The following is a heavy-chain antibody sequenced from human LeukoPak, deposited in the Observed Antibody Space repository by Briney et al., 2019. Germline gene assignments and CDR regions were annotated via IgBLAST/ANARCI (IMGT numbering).Heavy chain of an antibody. Sequence: SETLSLTCTVSGGSISSYYWCWIRQPPGKGLEWIGYIYYSGSTYYNPSLKSRVTISVDTSKNQFSLKLSSVTAADTAVYYCARDGEAFGVDYWGQGTLVTVSS. V-gene: IGHV4-59*12. CDR1: GGSISSYY. CDR2: IYYSGST. J-gene: IGHJ4*02. D-gene: IGHD3-10*01. CDR3: ARDGEAFGVDY.